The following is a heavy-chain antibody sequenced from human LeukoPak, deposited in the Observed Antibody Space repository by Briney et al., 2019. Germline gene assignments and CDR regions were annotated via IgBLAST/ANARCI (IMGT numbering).Heavy chain of an antibody. CDR1: GFTFSNYA. CDR2: ISGTGDIT. D-gene: IGHD3-22*01. CDR3: ARRNSGYYYPFDY. V-gene: IGHV3-23*01. Sequence: PGGSLRLSCTASGFTFSNYAMSWVRQAPGKGLEWVSAISGTGDITYYADSVKGRFTFSRDNSNNTLYLQMNSLRAEDTAVYYCARRNSGYYYPFDYWGQGTLVTVSS. J-gene: IGHJ4*02.